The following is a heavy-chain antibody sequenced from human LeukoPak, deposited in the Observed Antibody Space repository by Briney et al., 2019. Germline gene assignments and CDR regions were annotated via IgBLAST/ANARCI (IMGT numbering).Heavy chain of an antibody. CDR2: SSSSSTI. J-gene: IGHJ4*02. V-gene: IGHV3-48*01. CDR1: GFTFSSYS. CDR3: ATQYYYHTSDYFDY. D-gene: IGHD3-10*01. Sequence: GGSLRLSCAASGFTFSSYSINWVRQAPGKGLEWVSYSSSSSTIYYADYVEGGFTISRDNAKNSLYLQMNSLRAEDTAVYYCATQYYYHTSDYFDYWGQGTLVTVSS.